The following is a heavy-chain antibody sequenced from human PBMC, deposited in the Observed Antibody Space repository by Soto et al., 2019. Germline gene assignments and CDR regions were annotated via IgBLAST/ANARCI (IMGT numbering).Heavy chain of an antibody. Sequence: SLRLSCVVSGFNLSTHASIWVRQGPGKGLEWVSGIDSGGRTFHADSVKGHFTISRDNSKNALYLQMNSLRAEDTAVYYCAKEGYVSGFLWGQGTLVTVSS. CDR3: AKEGYVSGFL. V-gene: IGHV3-23*01. CDR1: GFNLSTHA. J-gene: IGHJ4*02. CDR2: IDSGGRT. D-gene: IGHD3-10*01.